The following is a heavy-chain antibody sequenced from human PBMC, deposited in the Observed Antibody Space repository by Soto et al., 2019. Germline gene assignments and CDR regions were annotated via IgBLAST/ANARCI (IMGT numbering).Heavy chain of an antibody. CDR3: AKKYLGDYPFDH. J-gene: IGHJ4*02. V-gene: IGHV3-23*01. Sequence: RLSCAGSGFTFSSYAMAWVRQAPGKGLEWVSSIGNYGGDISYADSVKGRFTVSRDNSKNTLYLQMDSLRAEETAIYYCAKKYLGDYPFDHWGQGTLVTVSS. CDR2: IGNYGGDI. CDR1: GFTFSSYA. D-gene: IGHD3-16*01.